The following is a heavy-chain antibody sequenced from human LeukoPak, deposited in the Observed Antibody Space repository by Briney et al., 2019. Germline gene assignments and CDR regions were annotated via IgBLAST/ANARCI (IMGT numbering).Heavy chain of an antibody. CDR2: INHSGST. D-gene: IGHD6-13*01. J-gene: IGHJ5*02. CDR1: GGSFSGYY. V-gene: IGHV4-34*01. CDR3: ARGSGCGLGRYSSSWCQNWFDP. Sequence: SETLSLTCAVYGGSFSGYYWSWIRQPPGKGLEWIGEINHSGSTNYNPSLKSRVTISVDTSKNQFSLKLSSVTAADTAVYYCARGSGCGLGRYSSSWCQNWFDPWGQGTLVTVSS.